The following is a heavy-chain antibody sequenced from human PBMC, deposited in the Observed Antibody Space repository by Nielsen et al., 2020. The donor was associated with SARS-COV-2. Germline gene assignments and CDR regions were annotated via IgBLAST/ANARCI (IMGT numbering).Heavy chain of an antibody. V-gene: IGHV3-21*01. J-gene: IGHJ4*02. CDR2: ITTTSNYI. Sequence: VRQAPGKGLEWVSSITTTSNYIYYADSVKGRFTISRDNAKNSLYLQMNSLRAEDTAVYYCARDLRRNYYYDSSGYSGFDYWGQGTLVTVSS. CDR3: ARDLRRNYYYDSSGYSGFDY. D-gene: IGHD3-22*01.